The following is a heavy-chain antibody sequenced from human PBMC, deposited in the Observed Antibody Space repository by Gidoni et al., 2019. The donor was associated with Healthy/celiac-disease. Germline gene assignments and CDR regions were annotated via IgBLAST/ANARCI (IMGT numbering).Heavy chain of an antibody. J-gene: IGHJ4*02. Sequence: EVQLLESGGGLVQPGGSLRLSCSASGFPFSSFAMGWVRQAPGKGLEWVSAISGSGGSTYYADSVKGRFTISRDNSKNTLYLQMNSLRAEDTAVYYCAKPYDSSGYYYLVSYYFDYWGQGTLVTVSS. V-gene: IGHV3-23*01. CDR1: GFPFSSFA. CDR3: AKPYDSSGYYYLVSYYFDY. D-gene: IGHD3-22*01. CDR2: ISGSGGST.